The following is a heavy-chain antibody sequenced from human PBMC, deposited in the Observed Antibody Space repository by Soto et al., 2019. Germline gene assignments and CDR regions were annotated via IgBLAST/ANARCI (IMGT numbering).Heavy chain of an antibody. D-gene: IGHD3-10*01. CDR2: ISWNSGSI. CDR3: AKDIQPGGYYYYYMDV. V-gene: IGHV3-9*01. J-gene: IGHJ6*03. CDR1: GFTFDDYA. Sequence: PGGSLRLSCAASGFTFDDYAMHWVRQAPGKGLEWVSGISWNSGSIGYADSVKGRFTISRDNAKNSLYLQMNSLRAEDTALYYCAKDIQPGGYYYYYMDVWGKGTTVTVSS.